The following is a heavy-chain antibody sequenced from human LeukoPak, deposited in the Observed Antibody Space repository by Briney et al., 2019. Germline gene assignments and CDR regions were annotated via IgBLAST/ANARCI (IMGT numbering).Heavy chain of an antibody. D-gene: IGHD2-15*01. CDR1: GFTFDDYG. V-gene: IGHV3-20*04. CDR3: ARYQSKMVAVVFDS. J-gene: IGHJ4*02. CDR2: INWNGGST. Sequence: PGGSLRLSCAASGFTFDDYGMSWVRQVSGKGLEWVSGINWNGGSTGYADSVKGRFTISRDNAKNSLYLQMNSLRDEDTALYYCARYQSKMVAVVFDSWGQGTLVTVSS.